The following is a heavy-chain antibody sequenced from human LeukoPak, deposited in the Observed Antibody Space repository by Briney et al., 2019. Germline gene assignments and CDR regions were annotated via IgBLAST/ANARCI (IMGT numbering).Heavy chain of an antibody. CDR2: ISAYNGNT. Sequence: ASVKVSCKASGYTFTSYGISWVRQAPGQGLEWMGWISAYNGNTNYAQKLQGRVTMTTDTSTSTAYMELRSLRPDDTAVYYCARDKAVLWFGAPAYGMDVWGQGTTVTVSS. CDR1: GYTFTSYG. D-gene: IGHD3-10*01. V-gene: IGHV1-18*01. J-gene: IGHJ6*02. CDR3: ARDKAVLWFGAPAYGMDV.